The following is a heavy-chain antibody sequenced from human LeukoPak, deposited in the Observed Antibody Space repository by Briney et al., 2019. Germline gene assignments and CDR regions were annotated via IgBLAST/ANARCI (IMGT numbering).Heavy chain of an antibody. CDR2: ISSSGSTI. J-gene: IGHJ4*02. CDR3: ARGRVNWNYLSSVDY. D-gene: IGHD1-7*01. Sequence: GGSLRLSCAASGFTFSDYYMSWIRQAPGKGLEWVSYISSSGSTIYYADSVKGRFTISRDNAKNSLYLQMNSLRAEDTAVYYCARGRVNWNYLSSVDYWGQGTLVTVSS. CDR1: GFTFSDYY. V-gene: IGHV3-11*04.